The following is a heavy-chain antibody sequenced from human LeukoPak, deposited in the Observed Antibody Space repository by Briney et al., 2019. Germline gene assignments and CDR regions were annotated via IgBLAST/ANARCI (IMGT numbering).Heavy chain of an antibody. Sequence: GRSLRLSCAASGFTFSRYAMHWVRQAPGKGLEWVAVISYDGSNKYYADSVKGRFTISRDNSKNTLYLQMNSLRAEDTAVYYCARAPYSSSLIRFDYWGQGTLVTVSS. J-gene: IGHJ4*02. CDR2: ISYDGSNK. CDR1: GFTFSRYA. CDR3: ARAPYSSSLIRFDY. D-gene: IGHD6-6*01. V-gene: IGHV3-30-3*01.